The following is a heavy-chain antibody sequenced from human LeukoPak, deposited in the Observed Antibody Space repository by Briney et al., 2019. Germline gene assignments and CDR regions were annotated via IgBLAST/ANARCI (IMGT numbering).Heavy chain of an antibody. V-gene: IGHV4-39*07. Sequence: PSETLSLTCTVSGGSISSSSYYWGWIRQPPGKGLEWIGSIYYSGSTYYNPSLKSRVTISVDTSKNQFSLKLSSVTAADTAVYYCACVKAAAFDYWGQGTLVTVSS. D-gene: IGHD6-13*01. CDR3: ACVKAAAFDY. CDR1: GGSISSSSYY. J-gene: IGHJ4*02. CDR2: IYYSGST.